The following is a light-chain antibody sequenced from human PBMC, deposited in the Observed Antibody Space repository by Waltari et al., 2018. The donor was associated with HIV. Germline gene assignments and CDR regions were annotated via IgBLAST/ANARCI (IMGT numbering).Light chain of an antibody. J-gene: IGLJ3*02. CDR3: GTWDSSLSVWV. Sequence: QSVLTQPPSVSAAPGQKITISCSGSSSNIGSYYVSWYQHLQGAAPKLLIHDNNQRPSGIHDRFSGSKSGTSATLDITGLQTGDEADYYCGTWDSSLSVWVFGGGTKLTVL. V-gene: IGLV1-51*01. CDR2: DNN. CDR1: SSNIGSYY.